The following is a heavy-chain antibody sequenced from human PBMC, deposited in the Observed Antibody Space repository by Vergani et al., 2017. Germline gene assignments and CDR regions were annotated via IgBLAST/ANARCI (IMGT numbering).Heavy chain of an antibody. J-gene: IGHJ4*02. V-gene: IGHV3-23*01. CDR2: IKNTGEST. Sequence: EVQFLQSEGAVAPPGGSLTLSCFVSGFTFSSRAVRWARQGHGQGLEWVSSIKNTGESTHYADSVKGRFTITRDNSKNTLYLKMNSLRVEDTAVYYCGRGSDNYNWGQGTLVTVSP. CDR1: GFTFSSRA. D-gene: IGHD1-1*01. CDR3: GRGSDNYN.